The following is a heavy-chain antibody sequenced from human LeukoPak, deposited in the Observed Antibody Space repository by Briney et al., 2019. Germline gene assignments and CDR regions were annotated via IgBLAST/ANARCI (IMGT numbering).Heavy chain of an antibody. J-gene: IGHJ6*03. CDR3: AKDRSSRYDFWSGSFSHYYYYYMDV. CDR2: ISGGSA. D-gene: IGHD3-3*01. V-gene: IGHV3-23*01. CDR1: GFTFSSYA. Sequence: PGGSLRLSCAPSGFTFSSYAMSWVRQAPGKGLEWVSAISGGSADYADSVKGRFSISIDNSKNTLYLQMNSLRAEDTAVYYCAKDRSSRYDFWSGSFSHYYYYYMDVWGKGTTVTVSS.